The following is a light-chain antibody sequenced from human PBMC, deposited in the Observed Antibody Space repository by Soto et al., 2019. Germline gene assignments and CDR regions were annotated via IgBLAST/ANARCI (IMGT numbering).Light chain of an antibody. J-gene: IGKJ1*01. CDR1: QSVTSSY. CDR3: QQYGTSLSWT. CDR2: GAS. V-gene: IGKV3-20*01. Sequence: DIVLTQPPDTLSLSPGERATLSCRASQSVTSSYLTWYQQKPGQAPRLLIYGASSRAAGIPDRFSGSGSGTDLTLTINRLEPEDFAVYYCQQYGTSLSWTFGQGTKVDI.